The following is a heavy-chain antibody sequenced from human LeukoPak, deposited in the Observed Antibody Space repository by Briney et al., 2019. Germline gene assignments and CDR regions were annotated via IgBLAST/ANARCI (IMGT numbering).Heavy chain of an antibody. CDR2: IIPIFGTA. CDR1: GGTFGSYA. CDR3: AREYDSSGYYYKYYFDY. Sequence: WASVKVSCKASGGTFGSYAISWVRQAPGQGLEWMGGIIPIFGTANYAQKFQGRVTITADESTSTAYMELSSLRSEDTAVYYCAREYDSSGYYYKYYFDYWGQGTLVTVSS. V-gene: IGHV1-69*01. J-gene: IGHJ4*02. D-gene: IGHD3-22*01.